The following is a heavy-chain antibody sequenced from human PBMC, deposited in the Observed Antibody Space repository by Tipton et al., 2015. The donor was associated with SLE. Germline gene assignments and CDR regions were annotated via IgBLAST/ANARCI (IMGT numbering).Heavy chain of an antibody. V-gene: IGHV3-23*01. CDR3: ARDQYSSGRWDY. Sequence: SLRLSCTASGFTFSSQAMSWVRQAPGKGLEWVSSLYSGGSTFYTDSVRGRFTISRDNAENSLFLQMNSLRAEDTAVYYCARDQYSSGRWDYWGQGALVTVSS. CDR2: LYSGGST. D-gene: IGHD6-19*01. CDR1: GFTFSSQA. J-gene: IGHJ4*02.